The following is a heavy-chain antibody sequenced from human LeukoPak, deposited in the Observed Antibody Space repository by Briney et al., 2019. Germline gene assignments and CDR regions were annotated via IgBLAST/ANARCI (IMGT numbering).Heavy chain of an antibody. CDR3: ARQPRYYYDSSGPLWGAFDI. V-gene: IGHV4-39*01. CDR2: IYYSGST. CDR1: SGSIRNSNYY. J-gene: IGHJ3*02. D-gene: IGHD3-22*01. Sequence: PSETLSLTCTVSSGSIRNSNYYWGWIRQPPGKGLEWIGSIYYSGSTYYNPSLKSRVTISVDTSKNQFSLKLSSVTAADTAVYYCARQPRYYYDSSGPLWGAFDIWGQGTMVTVSS.